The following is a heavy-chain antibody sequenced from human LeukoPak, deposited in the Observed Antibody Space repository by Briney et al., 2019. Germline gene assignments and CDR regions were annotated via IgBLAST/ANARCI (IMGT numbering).Heavy chain of an antibody. Sequence: ASVKVSCKASGYTFTSYYMHWVRQAPGQGLEWMGIINPSGGSTSYAQKFQGRVTISVDTSKNQFSLKLSSVTAADTAVYYCARGQGLRYFDWLLSPTTLRWFDPWGQGTLVTVSS. CDR1: GYTFTSYY. CDR3: ARGQGLRYFDWLLSPTTLRWFDP. D-gene: IGHD3-9*01. CDR2: INPSGGST. V-gene: IGHV1-46*01. J-gene: IGHJ5*02.